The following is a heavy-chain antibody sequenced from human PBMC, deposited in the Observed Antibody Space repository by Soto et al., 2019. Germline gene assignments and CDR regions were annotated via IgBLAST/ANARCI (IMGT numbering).Heavy chain of an antibody. CDR1: GFTFSNYN. CDR3: ARDGSRGYDMDV. D-gene: IGHD1-1*01. J-gene: IGHJ6*02. V-gene: IGHV3-48*02. CDR2: ISTTSRTI. Sequence: EVQVVESGGGLIQPGGSLRLSCAGSGFTFSNYNMDWVRQAPGKGPEWISYISTTSRTIFYADSVKGRFTISRDNARNSLFLQMNSLRDEDTAVYYCARDGSRGYDMDVWGQGTTVIVSS.